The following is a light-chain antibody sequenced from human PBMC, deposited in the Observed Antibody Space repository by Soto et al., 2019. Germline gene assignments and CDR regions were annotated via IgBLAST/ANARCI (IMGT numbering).Light chain of an antibody. CDR1: QSVSSNY. CDR2: GAS. Sequence: ESVLTQSPGTLSLSPGERATLYCRASQSVSSNYLAWYQQKPGQSPRLLIYGASTKTTGIPDRFNGSGSGTDFTRPIARLETEVSAGYYCQQYGSATTWTFGQG. CDR3: QQYGSATTWT. V-gene: IGKV3-20*01. J-gene: IGKJ1*01.